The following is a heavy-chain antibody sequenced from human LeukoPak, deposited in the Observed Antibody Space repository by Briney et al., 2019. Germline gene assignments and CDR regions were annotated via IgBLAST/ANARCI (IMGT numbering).Heavy chain of an antibody. J-gene: IGHJ3*02. Sequence: ASVKVSCKASGYTFTSYYMHWVRQAPGQGLEWMGIINPSGGSTSYAQKFQGRVTMTRDTSTSTVYMELSSLRSDDTAVYYCARPALDLSADDAFDIWGQGTMVTVSS. CDR2: INPSGGST. D-gene: IGHD6-25*01. CDR1: GYTFTSYY. V-gene: IGHV1-46*01. CDR3: ARPALDLSADDAFDI.